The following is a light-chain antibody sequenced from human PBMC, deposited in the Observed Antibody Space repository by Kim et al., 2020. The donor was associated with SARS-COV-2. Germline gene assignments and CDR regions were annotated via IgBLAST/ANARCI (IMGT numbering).Light chain of an antibody. J-gene: IGKJ4*01. CDR2: STS. V-gene: IGKV1-12*01. CDR1: ESIGSW. Sequence: SASVGDRVTITCRASESIGSWLAWYQQKPGEAPSLLIYSTSNVHSGVPSRFSGSGYGTDFTLTVSSLQPEDSAVYYCQQLNAFPLTFGGGTKVEI. CDR3: QQLNAFPLT.